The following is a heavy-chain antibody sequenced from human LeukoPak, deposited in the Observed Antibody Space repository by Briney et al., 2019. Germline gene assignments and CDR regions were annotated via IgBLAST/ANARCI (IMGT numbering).Heavy chain of an antibody. CDR2: INPNSGGT. V-gene: IGHV1-2*06. CDR1: GYTFPGYF. Sequence: ASVKVSCKASGYTFPGYFMHWVRQAPGQGLEWMGRINPNSGGTNYAQKFQGRVTMTRDTSISTAYMELSRLRSDDTAVYYCARSYGDYGNHYYYMDVWGKGTTVTVSS. D-gene: IGHD4-17*01. J-gene: IGHJ6*03. CDR3: ARSYGDYGNHYYYMDV.